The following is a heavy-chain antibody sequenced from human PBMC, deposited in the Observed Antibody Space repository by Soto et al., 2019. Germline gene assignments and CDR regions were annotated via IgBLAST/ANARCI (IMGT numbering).Heavy chain of an antibody. CDR2: IWYDGSNK. CDR3: SRVCGIAAAGRTDNWFDP. CDR1: GFTFSNYG. D-gene: IGHD6-13*01. V-gene: IGHV3-33*01. J-gene: IGHJ5*02. Sequence: PGGSLRLSCAASGFTFSNYGMHWVRQAPGKGLEWVAVIWYDGSNKYYADSVKGRFTISRDNSKNTLYLQMNSLRAEDTAVYYCSRVCGIAAAGRTDNWFDPWGQGTLVTVSS.